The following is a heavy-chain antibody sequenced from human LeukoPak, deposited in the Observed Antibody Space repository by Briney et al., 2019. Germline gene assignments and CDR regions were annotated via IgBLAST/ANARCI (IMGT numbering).Heavy chain of an antibody. CDR3: ARRSEGYCSSTSCYYFDY. Sequence: GASVKVSCKVSGYTLTELSMHWVRQAPGKGLEWMGGFDPEDGETIYAQKFQGRVTMTTDTSTSTAYMELRSLRSDDTAVYYCARRSEGYCSSTSCYYFDYWGQGTLVTVSS. CDR2: FDPEDGET. J-gene: IGHJ4*02. CDR1: GYTLTELS. D-gene: IGHD2-2*01. V-gene: IGHV1-24*01.